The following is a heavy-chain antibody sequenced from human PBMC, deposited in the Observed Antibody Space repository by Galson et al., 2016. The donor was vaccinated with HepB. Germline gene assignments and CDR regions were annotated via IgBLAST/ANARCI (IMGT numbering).Heavy chain of an antibody. Sequence: ETLSLTCAVSGDSISSDTWWSWVRQSPGKGLEWIGEIYHSGNTKYNPSLKSRVIISVDKSKNQFSLKLNFMTAADTAMYYCARGYSYGHLDYWGQGTLVTVSS. V-gene: IGHV4-4*02. J-gene: IGHJ4*02. CDR2: IYHSGNT. CDR1: GDSISSDTW. D-gene: IGHD5-18*01. CDR3: ARGYSYGHLDY.